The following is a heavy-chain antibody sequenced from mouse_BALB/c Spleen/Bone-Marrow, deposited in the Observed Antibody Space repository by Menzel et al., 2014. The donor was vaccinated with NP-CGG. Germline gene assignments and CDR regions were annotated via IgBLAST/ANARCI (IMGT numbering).Heavy chain of an antibody. Sequence: EVMLVESGGGLVQPGGSRKLSCAASGFTFSSFAMHWVRQAPEKGLEWVAYISSGSSTIYYADTVMGRFTISRDNPKNTLFLQMTSLRSEDTAMYYCARSGSSSGYFDYWGQGTTHTVSS. CDR3: ARSGSSSGYFDY. CDR2: ISSGSSTI. V-gene: IGHV5-17*02. CDR1: GFTFSSFA. J-gene: IGHJ2*01. D-gene: IGHD1-1*01.